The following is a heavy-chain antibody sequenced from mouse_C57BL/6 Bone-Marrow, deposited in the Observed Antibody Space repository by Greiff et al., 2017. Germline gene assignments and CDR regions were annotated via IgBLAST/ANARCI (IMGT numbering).Heavy chain of an antibody. Sequence: QVQLQQPGAELVKPGASVKLSCKASGYTFTSYWMHWVKQRPGQGLEWIGMIHPNSGSTNYNEKFKSKATLTVDKSSSTAYMQLSSLPSEDSAVYYYARRRSNWDDAYWGQGTTLTVSS. D-gene: IGHD4-1*02. CDR1: GYTFTSYW. CDR3: ARRRSNWDDAY. V-gene: IGHV1-64*01. CDR2: IHPNSGST. J-gene: IGHJ2*01.